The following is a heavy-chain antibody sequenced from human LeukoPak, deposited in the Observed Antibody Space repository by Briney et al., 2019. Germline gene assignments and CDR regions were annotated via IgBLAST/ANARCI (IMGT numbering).Heavy chain of an antibody. CDR2: IYYSGST. Sequence: PSETLSLTCTVSGYSISSGYYWGWIRQPPGKGLEWIGYIYYSGSTNYNPSLKSRVTISVDTSKNQFSLKLSSVTAADTAVYYCARGGPRLPGGNWFDPWGQGTLVTVSS. V-gene: IGHV4-61*01. CDR3: ARGGPRLPGGNWFDP. D-gene: IGHD1-14*01. CDR1: GYSISSGYY. J-gene: IGHJ5*02.